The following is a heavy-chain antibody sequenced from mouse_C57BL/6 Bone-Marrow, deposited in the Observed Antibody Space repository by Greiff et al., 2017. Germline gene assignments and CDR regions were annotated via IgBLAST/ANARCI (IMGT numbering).Heavy chain of an antibody. V-gene: IGHV1-18*01. CDR1: GYTFTDYN. Sequence: EVKLMESGPELVKPGASVKIPCKASGYTFTDYNMDCVKQSHGKSLEWIGDINPNNGGTIYNQKFKGKATLTVDKSSSTAYMELRSLTSEDTAVYYCARRDYYGSRPWFAYWGQGTLVTVSA. D-gene: IGHD1-1*01. CDR2: INPNNGGT. CDR3: ARRDYYGSRPWFAY. J-gene: IGHJ3*01.